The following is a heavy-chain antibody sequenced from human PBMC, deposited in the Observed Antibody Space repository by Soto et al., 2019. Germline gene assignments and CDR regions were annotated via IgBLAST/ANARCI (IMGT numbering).Heavy chain of an antibody. Sequence: PGGSLRTSCAASLFSLRSYAMPWVRPAPGQGLEWVAVISYDGSNKYYADSVKGRFTISRDNSKNTLYLQMNSLRAEDTAVYYCARDVVVTAIPSLHFDYWGQGTLVTVSS. J-gene: IGHJ4*02. V-gene: IGHV3-30-3*01. CDR1: LFSLRSYA. D-gene: IGHD2-21*02. CDR2: ISYDGSNK. CDR3: ARDVVVTAIPSLHFDY.